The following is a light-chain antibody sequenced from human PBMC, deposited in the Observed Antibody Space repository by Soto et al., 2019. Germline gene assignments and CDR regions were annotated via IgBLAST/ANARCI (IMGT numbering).Light chain of an antibody. CDR2: GAS. V-gene: IGKV3-20*01. CDR3: QQYGSSSYT. CDR1: QSVSSTY. Sequence: EIVLTQSPGTLSLSPGERATLSCRASQSVSSTYLAWYQQNPGQAPRLLIYGASSRATGIPDRFSGSGSGTDFTLPISSLEPEDFSVYFCQQYGSSSYTFGQGTKLEIK. J-gene: IGKJ2*01.